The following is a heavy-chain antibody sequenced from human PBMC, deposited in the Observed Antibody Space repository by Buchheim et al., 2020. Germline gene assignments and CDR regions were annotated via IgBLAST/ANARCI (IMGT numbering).Heavy chain of an antibody. J-gene: IGHJ6*02. D-gene: IGHD3-22*01. CDR3: ARDLYYYDSSGYYDYYGMDV. CDR2: ISYDGSNK. CDR1: GFTFSSYA. Sequence: QVQLVESGGGVVQPGRSLRLSCAASGFTFSSYAMHWVRQAPGKGLEWVAVISYDGSNKYYAESVKGRFTISRDNSKNTLYLQMNSLRAEDTAVYYCARDLYYYDSSGYYDYYGMDVWGQGTT. V-gene: IGHV3-30*04.